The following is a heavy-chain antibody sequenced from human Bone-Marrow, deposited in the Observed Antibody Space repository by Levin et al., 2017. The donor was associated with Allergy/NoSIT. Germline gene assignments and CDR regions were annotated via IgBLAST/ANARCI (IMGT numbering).Heavy chain of an antibody. CDR3: ARRAYSDYGSLNWFDP. CDR2: VYWDDDK. Sequence: SGPTLVKPTQTLTLTCTFSGFSLSPSREGVAWIRQPPGKALEWLAVVYWDDDKRYNPSLRSRLTITKDTSKNQVVLTMTNMHPVDTATYYCARRAYSDYGSLNWFDPWGQGALVTVSS. D-gene: IGHD3-16*01. J-gene: IGHJ5*02. CDR1: GFSLSPSREG. V-gene: IGHV2-5*02.